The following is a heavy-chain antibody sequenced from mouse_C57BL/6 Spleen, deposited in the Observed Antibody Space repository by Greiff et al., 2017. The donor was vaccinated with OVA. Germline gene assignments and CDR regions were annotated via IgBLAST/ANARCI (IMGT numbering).Heavy chain of an antibody. CDR2: IDPSDSYT. CDR3: ARDGGKLGPFAY. J-gene: IGHJ3*01. CDR1: GYTFTSYW. D-gene: IGHD4-1*01. Sequence: QVQLQQPGAELVKPGASVKLSCKASGYTFTSYWMQWVKQRPGQGLEWIGEIDPSDSYTNSNHKFKGKATLTVDTSSSTAYMQLSSLTSEDSAVYYCARDGGKLGPFAYWGQGTLVTVSA. V-gene: IGHV1-50*01.